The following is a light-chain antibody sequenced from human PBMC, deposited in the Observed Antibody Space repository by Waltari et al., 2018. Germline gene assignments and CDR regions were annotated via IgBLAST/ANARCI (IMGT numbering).Light chain of an antibody. Sequence: QLLLTQSPSASASLGASVRLTCTLSSGHSNYAIAWHQLQSEKGPRYWMKVNSDGSHKKGDGIPDRFSGSSSGAERYLTISSLQSEDEADYFCQTWGTGTHVVFGGGTKLTVL. CDR3: QTWGTGTHVV. J-gene: IGLJ2*01. CDR2: VNSDGSH. V-gene: IGLV4-69*01. CDR1: SGHSNYA.